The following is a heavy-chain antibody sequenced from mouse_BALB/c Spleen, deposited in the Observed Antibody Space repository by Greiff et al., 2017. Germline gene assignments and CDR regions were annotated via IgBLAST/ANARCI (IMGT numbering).Heavy chain of an antibody. CDR3: SGDGNYSWFAY. Sequence: EVNLVESGAELVRSGASVKLSCTASGFNIKDYYMHWVKQRPEQGLEWIGWIDPENGDTEYAPKFQGKATMTADTSSNTAYLQLSSLTSEDTAVYYCSGDGNYSWFAYWGQGTLVTVSA. J-gene: IGHJ3*01. V-gene: IGHV14-4*02. CDR2: IDPENGDT. CDR1: GFNIKDYY. D-gene: IGHD2-1*01.